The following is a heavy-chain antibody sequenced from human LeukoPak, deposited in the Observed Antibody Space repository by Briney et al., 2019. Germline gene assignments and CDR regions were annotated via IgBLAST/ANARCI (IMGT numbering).Heavy chain of an antibody. Sequence: SETLSLTCTVSGGSLSSYYWSWIRQPPGKGLEWIGYIYYSGSTNYNPSLKSRVTISVDTSKNQFSLKLSSVTAADTAVYYCARCITAAEMDYWGQGTLVTVSS. CDR2: IYYSGST. CDR1: GGSLSSYY. V-gene: IGHV4-59*01. CDR3: ARCITAAEMDY. D-gene: IGHD6-13*01. J-gene: IGHJ4*02.